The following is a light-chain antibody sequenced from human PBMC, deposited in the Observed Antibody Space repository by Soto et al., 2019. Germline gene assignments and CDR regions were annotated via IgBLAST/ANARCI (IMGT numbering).Light chain of an antibody. CDR1: QSVRSN. Sequence: EIVLTQSPATLSLSPGERATLSCRARQSVRSNLAWYQQKPGQAPRLLIYDASNRATGIPDRFSGSGSGTDFTLTISRLEPEDFAVYYCQHYVTSLTTFGKGTKV. V-gene: IGKV3-11*01. CDR3: QHYVTSLTT. J-gene: IGKJ1*01. CDR2: DAS.